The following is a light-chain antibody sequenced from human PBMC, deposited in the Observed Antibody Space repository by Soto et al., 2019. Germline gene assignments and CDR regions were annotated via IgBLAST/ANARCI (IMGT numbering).Light chain of an antibody. CDR2: GVS. CDR3: QQYHNTPIT. Sequence: EIVLTQSPGTLSFSPGERATLSCRASQSVSSNYLAWYQQIPGQAPRLLIYGVSSRAAGIPDRFSGSGSGTDFTLTINRLESEDFAVYYCQQYHNTPITFGQGTRL. CDR1: QSVSSNY. J-gene: IGKJ5*01. V-gene: IGKV3-20*01.